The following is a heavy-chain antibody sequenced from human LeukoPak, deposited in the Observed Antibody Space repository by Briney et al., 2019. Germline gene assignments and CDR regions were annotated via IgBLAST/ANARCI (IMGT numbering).Heavy chain of an antibody. CDR1: GFIFNNYA. CDR3: ARGNYDILTGERY. CDR2: IYSGGST. D-gene: IGHD3-9*01. V-gene: IGHV3-53*01. J-gene: IGHJ4*02. Sequence: AGGSLRLSCAASGFIFNNYAMNWVRQAPGKGLEWVSVIYSGGSTYYADSVKGRFTISRDNSKNTLYLQMNSLRAEDTAVYYCARGNYDILTGERYWGQGTLVTVSS.